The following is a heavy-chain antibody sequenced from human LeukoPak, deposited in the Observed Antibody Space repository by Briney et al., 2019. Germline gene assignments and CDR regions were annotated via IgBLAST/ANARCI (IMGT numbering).Heavy chain of an antibody. V-gene: IGHV3-20*04. J-gene: IGHJ4*02. CDR2: INWNGGST. Sequence: PGRSLRLSCAASGFTFDDYGMSWVRQPPGKGLEWVSGINWNGGSTVYADSVKGRFTISRDNAKISLYLQMNSLRAEDTALYYCARGVGSGWYFDYWGQGTLVTVSS. CDR3: ARGVGSGWYFDY. CDR1: GFTFDDYG. D-gene: IGHD6-19*01.